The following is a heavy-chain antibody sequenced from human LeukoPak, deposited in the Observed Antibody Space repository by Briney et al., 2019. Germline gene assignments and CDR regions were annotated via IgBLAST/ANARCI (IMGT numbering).Heavy chain of an antibody. D-gene: IGHD3-22*01. J-gene: IGHJ4*02. V-gene: IGHV3-9*01. CDR1: GFTFDDYA. CDR2: ISWNSGSI. Sequence: GRSLRLSCATSGFTFDDYAMHWVRQAPGKGLEWVSGISWNSGSIGYADSVKGRFTISRDNAKNSLYLQMDSLRVEDTAVYYCAKRADSSAHSFDYWGQGTLVTVSS. CDR3: AKRADSSAHSFDY.